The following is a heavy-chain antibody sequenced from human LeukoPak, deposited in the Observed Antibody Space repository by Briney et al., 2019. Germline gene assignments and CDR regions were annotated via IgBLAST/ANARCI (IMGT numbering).Heavy chain of an antibody. CDR1: GYTFTAYY. Sequence: ASVKVSCKASGYTFTAYYIHWVRQAPGQGLEWMGWIIPNSGGTSYAQKFQGRVTMTRDTSINTAYMELSSLRSDDTAIYSCARVSCTGTICYHGGFDYWGQGTLVTVSS. CDR2: IIPNSGGT. D-gene: IGHD2-2*01. CDR3: ARVSCTGTICYHGGFDY. V-gene: IGHV1-2*02. J-gene: IGHJ4*02.